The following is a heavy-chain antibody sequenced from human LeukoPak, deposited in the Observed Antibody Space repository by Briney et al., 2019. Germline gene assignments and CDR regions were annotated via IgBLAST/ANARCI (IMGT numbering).Heavy chain of an antibody. J-gene: IGHJ2*01. Sequence: SETLSLTCTVSGGSISTYYWIWIRQPAGKGLEWIGRIYPSGTTNYNPSLKSRVTMSVDTSKNQFSLKLSSVTAADTAVYYCARDGYYDSSGYYYGWYFDLWGRGTLVTVSS. CDR1: GGSISTYY. D-gene: IGHD3-22*01. V-gene: IGHV4-4*07. CDR2: IYPSGTT. CDR3: ARDGYYDSSGYYYGWYFDL.